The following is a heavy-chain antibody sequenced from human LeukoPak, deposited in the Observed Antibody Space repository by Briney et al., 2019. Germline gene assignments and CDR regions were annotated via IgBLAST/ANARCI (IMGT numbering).Heavy chain of an antibody. CDR1: GYTFTSYG. V-gene: IGHV1-18*01. D-gene: IGHD3-10*01. Sequence: ASVKVSCKASGYTFTSYGISWVRQAPGQGLEWMGWISAYNGNTNYAQKLQGRVTMTTDTSTSTAYMELRSLRSDDTAVYYCARAGITMVRGVIILDAFDIWGQGTMVTVSS. CDR3: ARAGITMVRGVIILDAFDI. CDR2: ISAYNGNT. J-gene: IGHJ3*02.